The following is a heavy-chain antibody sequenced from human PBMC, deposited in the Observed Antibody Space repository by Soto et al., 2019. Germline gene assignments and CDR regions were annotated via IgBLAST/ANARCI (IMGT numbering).Heavy chain of an antibody. CDR3: AREWQRGTDY. CDR2: IFPGSGGT. V-gene: IGHV1-2*02. Sequence: ASGRVCCRASGCSCPTYSIHRVRQAPGQGLEWLGWIFPGSGGTNYAQKFQGRVTMTRDTSINTAYMELSRLTSDDTGVYYCAREWQRGTDYWGQGALVTVSS. CDR1: GCSCPTYS. J-gene: IGHJ4*02. D-gene: IGHD6-25*01.